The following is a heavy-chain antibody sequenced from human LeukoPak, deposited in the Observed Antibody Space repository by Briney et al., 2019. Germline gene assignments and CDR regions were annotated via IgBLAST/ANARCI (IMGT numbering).Heavy chain of an antibody. D-gene: IGHD5-24*01. CDR3: AGDRHTYNFPDAFDI. CDR1: GFMFSSYA. Sequence: GGSLRLSCEASGFMFSSYAMYWVRQAPGKGVEWVAIMSYEGNNIYYADSVKGRFTISRDNVRDTLFLQMNSLRTEDTAVYYCAGDRHTYNFPDAFDIWGQGTLVTVSS. V-gene: IGHV3-30*04. CDR2: MSYEGNNI. J-gene: IGHJ3*02.